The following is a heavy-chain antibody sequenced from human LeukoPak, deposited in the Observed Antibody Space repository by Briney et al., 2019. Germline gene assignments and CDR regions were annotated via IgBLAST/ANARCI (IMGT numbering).Heavy chain of an antibody. D-gene: IGHD3-3*01. J-gene: IGHJ4*02. V-gene: IGHV3-23*01. CDR1: GFSFSIYG. Sequence: GGSLRLSCAASGFSFSIYGMSWVRQAPGKGLEWVSCISGSGGRKYYTNSVKGRFTISRENFKNTVYLEMNNLGAEDTALYYCAKGGQDFDFWRFDYWGQGNLVIVSS. CDR3: AKGGQDFDFWRFDY. CDR2: ISGSGGRK.